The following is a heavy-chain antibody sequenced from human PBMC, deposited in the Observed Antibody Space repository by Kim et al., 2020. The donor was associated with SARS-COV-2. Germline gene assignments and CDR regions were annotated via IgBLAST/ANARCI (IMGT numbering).Heavy chain of an antibody. CDR3: ARDKGGIGHGMDV. Sequence: SETLSLTCTVSGDSITSGGYYWSWVRQHPGKGLEWIAYIYYTGKTYYSPSLKSRVIISLDTSRNQFSLKLSSVTAADTAMYYCARDKGGIGHGMDVWGQGTSVTVSS. J-gene: IGHJ6*02. CDR2: IYYTGKT. CDR1: GDSITSGGYY. D-gene: IGHD1-26*01. V-gene: IGHV4-31*03.